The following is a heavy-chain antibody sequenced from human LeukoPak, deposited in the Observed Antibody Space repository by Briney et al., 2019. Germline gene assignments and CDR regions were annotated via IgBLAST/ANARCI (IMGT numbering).Heavy chain of an antibody. CDR1: GGSISSSNW. J-gene: IGHJ3*02. CDR3: ARGATVEEDAFDI. D-gene: IGHD4-23*01. Sequence: PSGTLSLTCAVSGGSISSSNWWSWVRQPPGKGLEWIGEIYHSGSTYYNPSLKSRVTISVDTSKNQFSLKLSSVTAADTAVYYCARGATVEEDAFDIWGQGTMVTVSS. V-gene: IGHV4-4*02. CDR2: IYHSGST.